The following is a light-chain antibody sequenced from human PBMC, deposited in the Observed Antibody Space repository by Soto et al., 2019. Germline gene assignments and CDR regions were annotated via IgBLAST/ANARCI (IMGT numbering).Light chain of an antibody. CDR1: QSVSSY. Sequence: EIVLTQSPATLSLSPGVAATLSCRASQSVSSYLAWYQQKPGQAPRLLIYDASNRATGIPARFSGSGSGTDFTLTISSLAPEDFAIYYCQQRSNWPRTFGQGTKVEIK. CDR2: DAS. J-gene: IGKJ1*01. V-gene: IGKV3-11*01. CDR3: QQRSNWPRT.